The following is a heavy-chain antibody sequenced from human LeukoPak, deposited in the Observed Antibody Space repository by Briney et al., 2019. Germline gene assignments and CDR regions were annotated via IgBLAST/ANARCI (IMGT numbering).Heavy chain of an antibody. CDR1: GYTFTSYD. CDR2: MNPNSGNT. Sequence: ASVKVSCKASGYTFTSYDINWVRQATGQGLEWMGWMNPNSGNTGYAQKFQGRVTITRNTSISTAYMELSSLRSEDTAVYYCVLRSDYEMGEFDYWGQGTLVTVSS. D-gene: IGHD5-12*01. J-gene: IGHJ4*02. V-gene: IGHV1-8*03. CDR3: VLRSDYEMGEFDY.